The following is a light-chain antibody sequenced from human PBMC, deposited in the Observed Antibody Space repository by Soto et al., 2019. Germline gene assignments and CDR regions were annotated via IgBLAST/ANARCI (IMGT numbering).Light chain of an antibody. Sequence: EIVLTQSPATLSLSPGERATLSCRASQSVSSYLAWYQQKPGQAPRLLIYDASNRATGIPARFSGSGSGTDVTLTISSLGPEDFAVYYCQQRSNWPPDFGQGTRMEIK. V-gene: IGKV3-11*01. CDR2: DAS. CDR1: QSVSSY. CDR3: QQRSNWPPD. J-gene: IGKJ5*01.